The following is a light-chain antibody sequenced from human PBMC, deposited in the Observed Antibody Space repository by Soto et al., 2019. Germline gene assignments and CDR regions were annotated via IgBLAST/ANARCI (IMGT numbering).Light chain of an antibody. CDR1: QTISSW. CDR3: QQLNSYSIT. J-gene: IGKJ5*01. Sequence: DIQMTQSPSTLSGSVGDRVTITCRASQTISSWLAWYQQKPGKAPKLLIYAASTLQSGVPSRFSGSGSGTDFTLTISSLQPEDFATYYCQQLNSYSITFGQGTRLEIK. V-gene: IGKV1-5*01. CDR2: AAS.